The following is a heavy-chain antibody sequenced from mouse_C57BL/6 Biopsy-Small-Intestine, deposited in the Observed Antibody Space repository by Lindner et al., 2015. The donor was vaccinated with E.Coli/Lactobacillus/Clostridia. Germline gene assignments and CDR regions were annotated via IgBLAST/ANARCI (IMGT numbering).Heavy chain of an antibody. J-gene: IGHJ4*01. D-gene: IGHD2-4*01. CDR2: MNPKSGNT. V-gene: IGHV1-81*01. CDR1: GYNFTSFD. Sequence: SVKVSCKASGYNFTSFDIGWVRQATGQGLEWMGWMNPKSGNTVYAQKFQGRVTMTRNTSITTAYMELTGLKSEDTAVYYCARIVLTLNYEINWFGSWGQGTLVTVSS. CDR3: ARIVLTLNYEINWFGS.